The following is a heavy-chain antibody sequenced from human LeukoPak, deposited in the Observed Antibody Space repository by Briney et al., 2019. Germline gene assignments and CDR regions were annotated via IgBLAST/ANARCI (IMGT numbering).Heavy chain of an antibody. CDR1: GGSFSGYY. CDR2: INHRGST. Sequence: SETLSLTCAVYGGSFSGYYWSWIRQPPGKGLEWIGEINHRGSTNYNPSLKSRVTISVDTSKNQFSLKLSSVTAADTAVYYCAGRDGYNYYYFDYWGQGTLVTVSS. CDR3: AGRDGYNYYYFDY. D-gene: IGHD5-12*01. J-gene: IGHJ4*02. V-gene: IGHV4-34*01.